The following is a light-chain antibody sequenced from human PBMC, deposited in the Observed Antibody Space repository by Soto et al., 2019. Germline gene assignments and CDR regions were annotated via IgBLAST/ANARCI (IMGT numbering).Light chain of an antibody. Sequence: QSVLTQPPSVSGAPGQRVSISCTGTNTNIGAGYDVNWYQLLPGTAPKLLIYANINRPSGVPDRFSGSKSGASAFLVITGLQAEDEADYYCQPYDTSLSAWKVFGGGTKLTVL. CDR2: ANI. V-gene: IGLV1-40*01. CDR1: NTNIGAGYD. J-gene: IGLJ2*01. CDR3: QPYDTSLSAWKV.